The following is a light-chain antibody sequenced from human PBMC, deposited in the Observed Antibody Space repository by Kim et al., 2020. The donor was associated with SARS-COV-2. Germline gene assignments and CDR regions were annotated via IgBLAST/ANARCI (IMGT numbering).Light chain of an antibody. CDR3: QQTYSTLYT. Sequence: ASVGDRVTITCRASQSITSYLNWYQQKPGKAPKLLIYAASSLQSGVPSRFSGSGSGTDFTLTISSLQPEDFATYYCQQTYSTLYTFGQGTKLEI. CDR1: QSITSY. CDR2: AAS. V-gene: IGKV1-39*01. J-gene: IGKJ2*01.